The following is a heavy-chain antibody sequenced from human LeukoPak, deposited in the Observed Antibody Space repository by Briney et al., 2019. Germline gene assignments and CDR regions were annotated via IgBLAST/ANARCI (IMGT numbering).Heavy chain of an antibody. CDR1: GGSFSGYY. V-gene: IGHV4-34*01. J-gene: IGHJ3*02. Sequence: SETLSLTCAVYGGSFSGYYWSWIRQPPGKRREWMGEINHSGSTNYNPSLKRRVTISVETYKNQFSLKLSSVTAAYTAVYYCGIAGRMTTVVISASDIWGHRTMVTVSS. CDR3: GIAGRMTTVVISASDI. CDR2: INHSGST. D-gene: IGHD4-23*01.